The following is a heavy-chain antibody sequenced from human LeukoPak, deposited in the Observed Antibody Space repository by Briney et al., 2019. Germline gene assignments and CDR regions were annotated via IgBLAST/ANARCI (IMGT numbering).Heavy chain of an antibody. V-gene: IGHV1-58*02. J-gene: IGHJ6*02. D-gene: IGHD6-6*01. CDR3: AAESSPAPFYYYGMDV. Sequence: GTSVKVSCKASGFTFTSSAMQWVRQARGQRLEWIGWIVVGSGITNYAQKFQERVTITRDMSTSTAYMELSSLRSEDTAVYYCAAESSPAPFYYYGMDVWGQGTTVTVSS. CDR2: IVVGSGIT. CDR1: GFTFTSSA.